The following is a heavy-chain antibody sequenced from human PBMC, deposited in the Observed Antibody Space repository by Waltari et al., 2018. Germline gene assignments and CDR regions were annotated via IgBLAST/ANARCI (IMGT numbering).Heavy chain of an antibody. CDR1: GYTFSDYY. CDR3: ATALGDSSSASRPFDF. Sequence: EVQLLQSGAELKEPGTTVRISCKVSGYTFSDYYIHWVQQAPGKGLRWMGLVDPEDGEKIQSDNFHGRVTISADTSTDTAFMELSSLRSEDTAVFYCATALGDSSSASRPFDFWGQGTMITVSS. CDR2: VDPEDGEK. J-gene: IGHJ3*01. D-gene: IGHD6-19*01. V-gene: IGHV1-69-2*01.